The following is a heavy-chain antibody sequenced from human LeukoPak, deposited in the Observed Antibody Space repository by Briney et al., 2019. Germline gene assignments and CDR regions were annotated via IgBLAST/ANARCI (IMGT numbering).Heavy chain of an antibody. Sequence: EPGGSLRLSCAATGLIFTTYSMSWVRQAPGKGLQYVSGIRFNGCNTYYADSVKGRFTISRDNSKNTLYVQMSSLRAEDSAIYYCVRDRGGSGWYYFDYWGQGTLVTVSS. CDR1: GLIFTTYS. J-gene: IGHJ4*02. D-gene: IGHD6-19*01. V-gene: IGHV3-64*05. CDR3: VRDRGGSGWYYFDY. CDR2: IRFNGCNT.